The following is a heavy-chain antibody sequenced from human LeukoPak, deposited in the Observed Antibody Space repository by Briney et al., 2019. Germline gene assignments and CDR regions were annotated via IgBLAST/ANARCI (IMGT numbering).Heavy chain of an antibody. Sequence: GESLKISCKGSGYSFTSYWIGWVRQMPGKGLEWMGIIYPGDSDTRYSPSYQGQVTISADKSISTAYLQWSSLKASDTAMYYCARRAIAAVNGMDAWGQGTTVTVSS. V-gene: IGHV5-51*01. CDR2: IYPGDSDT. D-gene: IGHD6-13*01. CDR3: ARRAIAAVNGMDA. CDR1: GYSFTSYW. J-gene: IGHJ6*02.